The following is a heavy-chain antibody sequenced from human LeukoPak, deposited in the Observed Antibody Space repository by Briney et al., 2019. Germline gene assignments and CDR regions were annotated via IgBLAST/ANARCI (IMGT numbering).Heavy chain of an antibody. CDR2: IDPKSGGT. Sequence: ASVKVSCKASGYTFTGYHLHWVRRAPGQGLEWLGWIDPKSGGTFYIHNLQGRVTMTRDTSNSTAYMELISLSSDDTGVYYCAKEVGGMDVWGQGTTVIVSS. CDR3: AKEVGGMDV. CDR1: GYTFTGYH. D-gene: IGHD3-16*01. V-gene: IGHV1-2*02. J-gene: IGHJ6*02.